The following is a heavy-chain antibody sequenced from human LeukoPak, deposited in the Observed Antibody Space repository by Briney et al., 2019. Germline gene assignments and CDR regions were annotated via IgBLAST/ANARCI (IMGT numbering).Heavy chain of an antibody. CDR2: ISSSSSYI. D-gene: IGHD3-22*01. Sequence: PGGSLRLSCAASGFTFSSYSMNWVRQAPGKGLEWVSSISSSSSYIYYADSVKGRFTISRDNAKNSLYLQMNSLRAEDTALYYCARGDYYYDSSGPNWFVPWGQGTLVTVSS. CDR1: GFTFSSYS. J-gene: IGHJ5*02. CDR3: ARGDYYYDSSGPNWFVP. V-gene: IGHV3-21*04.